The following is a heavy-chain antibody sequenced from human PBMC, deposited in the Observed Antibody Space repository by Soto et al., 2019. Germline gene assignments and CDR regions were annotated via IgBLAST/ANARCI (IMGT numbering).Heavy chain of an antibody. CDR2: ISSSGSTI. J-gene: IGHJ4*02. D-gene: IGHD6-6*01. CDR1: VCTVSDDY. CDR3: ARFLPSARGVFDY. Sequence: GGSLRLSCAASVCTVSDDYMSWSRQAPGKGLEWVAYISSSGSTIYYADSVKGRVTISRDNAKNSLYLQMNSLRADDTAVYYCARFLPSARGVFDYWGQGILVTVSS. V-gene: IGHV3-11*01.